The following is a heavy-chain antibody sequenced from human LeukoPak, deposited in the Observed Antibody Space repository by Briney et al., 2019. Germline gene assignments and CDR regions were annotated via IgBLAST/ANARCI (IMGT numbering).Heavy chain of an antibody. CDR1: GYTFTIYG. CDR2: ISAYNGNT. V-gene: IGHV1-18*01. D-gene: IGHD6-19*01. J-gene: IGHJ4*02. CDR3: ARVSNGSGWYVLLQFDY. Sequence: ASVKVSFKASGYTFTIYGISWVRQPPAQGLEWMGWISAYNGNTNYAQKLQGRVTMTTDTSTSTAYMELRSLRSDDTAVYYCARVSNGSGWYVLLQFDYWGQGTLVTVSS.